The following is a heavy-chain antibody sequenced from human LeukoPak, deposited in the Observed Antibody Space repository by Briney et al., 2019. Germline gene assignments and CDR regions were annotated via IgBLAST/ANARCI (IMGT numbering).Heavy chain of an antibody. CDR3: ARANYYDSSGYYGY. CDR1: GFTFSSYA. CDR2: ISGSGGST. J-gene: IGHJ4*02. V-gene: IGHV3-23*01. Sequence: GGSLRLSCAASGFTFSSYAMSWVRQAPGKGLEWVSTISGSGGSTYYADSVKGRFTISRDNSKNTLYLQMNSLRAEDTAVYYCARANYYDSSGYYGYWGQGTLVTVSS. D-gene: IGHD3-22*01.